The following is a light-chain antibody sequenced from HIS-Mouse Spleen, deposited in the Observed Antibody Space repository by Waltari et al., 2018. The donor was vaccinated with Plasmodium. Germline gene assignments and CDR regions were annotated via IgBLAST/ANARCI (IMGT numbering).Light chain of an antibody. J-gene: IGLJ2*01. V-gene: IGLV1-51*01. Sequence: QSVLTQPPSVSAAPGQKVTISCSGSSSNIGNNYVSWYQQHPGTAPKLLIYANNKRPSGIPDRFSGSKSGTSATLGITGLQTGDEADYYCGTWDSSLSAGVVFGGGTKLTVL. CDR3: GTWDSSLSAGVV. CDR2: ANN. CDR1: SSNIGNNY.